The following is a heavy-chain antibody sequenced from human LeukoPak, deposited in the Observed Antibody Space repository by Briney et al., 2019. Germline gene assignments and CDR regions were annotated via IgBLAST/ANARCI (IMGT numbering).Heavy chain of an antibody. D-gene: IGHD1-26*01. CDR3: ARSGGMKWELYYYYYGMDV. V-gene: IGHV4-34*01. J-gene: IGHJ6*02. Sequence: SGTLSLTCAVYGGSFSGYYWSWIRQPPGKGLEWIGEINHSGSANYNPSLKSRVTISVDTSKNQFSLKLSSVTAADTAVYYCARSGGMKWELYYYYYGMDVWGQGTTVTVSS. CDR1: GGSFSGYY. CDR2: INHSGSA.